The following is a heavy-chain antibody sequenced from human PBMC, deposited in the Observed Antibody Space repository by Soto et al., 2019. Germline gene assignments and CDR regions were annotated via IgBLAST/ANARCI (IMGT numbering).Heavy chain of an antibody. CDR2: ISAYNGNT. CDR3: ARELGFDAVARMDV. D-gene: IGHD6-19*01. J-gene: IGHJ6*02. Sequence: ASVKVSCKASGYTFTSYGISWVRQAPGQGLEWMGWISAYNGNTNYAQKLQGRVTMTTDTSTSTAYMELRSLRVEDTGVYYCARELGFDAVARMDVWGQGTTVTVSS. V-gene: IGHV1-18*01. CDR1: GYTFTSYG.